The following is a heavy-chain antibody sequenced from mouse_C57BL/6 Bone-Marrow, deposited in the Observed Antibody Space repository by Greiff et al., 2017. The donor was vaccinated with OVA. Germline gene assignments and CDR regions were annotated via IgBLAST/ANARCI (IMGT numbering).Heavy chain of an antibody. CDR3: TRGYSNYYAMDY. D-gene: IGHD2-5*01. CDR1: GYTFTDYE. CDR2: IDPETGGT. Sequence: LEESGAELVRPGASVTLSCKASGYTFTDYEMHWVKQTPVHGLEWIGAIDPETGGTAYNQKFKGKAILTADKSSSTAYMVLRSLTSEDSAVYYCTRGYSNYYAMDYWGQGTSVTVSS. V-gene: IGHV1-15*01. J-gene: IGHJ4*01.